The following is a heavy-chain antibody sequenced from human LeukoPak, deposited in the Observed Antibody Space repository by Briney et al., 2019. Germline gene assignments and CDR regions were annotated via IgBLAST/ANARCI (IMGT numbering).Heavy chain of an antibody. CDR1: GYIFISHG. J-gene: IGHJ6*03. D-gene: IGHD4-23*01. CDR2: ISPHNGKT. CDR3: ARESPPLTTVITKYYQYFMDV. V-gene: IGHV1-18*04. Sequence: GASVKASCKASGYIFISHGISWVRQAPGQGLEWMGWISPHNGKTEYAQKFQGRVSMTRDRSTSTVYMELRSLRSDDTAVYYCARESPPLTTVITKYYQYFMDVWGKGTTVTVSS.